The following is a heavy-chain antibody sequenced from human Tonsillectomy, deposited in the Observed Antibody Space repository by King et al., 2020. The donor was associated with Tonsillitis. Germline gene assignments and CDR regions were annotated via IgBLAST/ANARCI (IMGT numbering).Heavy chain of an antibody. J-gene: IGHJ4*02. CDR2: INHSGSP. D-gene: IGHD3-10*01. Sequence: QLQQWGAGLLKPSETLSLPCAVYGGSFSGYSWSWIRQPPGKGLEWIGEINHSGSPNYNPSLKSRVTISVDTSKNQFSLKLSSVTAADTAVYYCARVGRLPLIRGAKGFDYWGQGTLVTVSS. CDR3: ARVGRLPLIRGAKGFDY. V-gene: IGHV4-34*01. CDR1: GGSFSGYS.